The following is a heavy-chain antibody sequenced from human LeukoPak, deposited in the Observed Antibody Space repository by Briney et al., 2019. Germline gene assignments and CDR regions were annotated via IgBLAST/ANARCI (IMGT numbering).Heavy chain of an antibody. D-gene: IGHD1-7*01. V-gene: IGHV4-59*01. CDR3: ARGRLELASYFDY. CDR2: IYYSGST. CDR1: GGSISSYY. Sequence: SETLSLTCTVSGGSISSYYWSWIRQPPGKGLEWIGYIYYSGSTNYNPSLKNRVTISVDTSKNQFSLKLSSVTAADTAVYYCARGRLELASYFDYWGQGTLVTVSS. J-gene: IGHJ4*02.